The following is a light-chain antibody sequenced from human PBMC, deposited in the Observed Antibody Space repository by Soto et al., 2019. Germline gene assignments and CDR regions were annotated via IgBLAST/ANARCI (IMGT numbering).Light chain of an antibody. CDR2: GAS. Sequence: ETVLTQSPGTLSLSPGERATLSCRASHIVSINYLAWYQQKPGQAPRLLIYGASSRATGIPDRFSGSGSGTDFTLTLSRLEPEDYAVYYCQQYRNSPLTFGGGTKVDIK. V-gene: IGKV3-20*01. CDR1: HIVSINY. J-gene: IGKJ4*01. CDR3: QQYRNSPLT.